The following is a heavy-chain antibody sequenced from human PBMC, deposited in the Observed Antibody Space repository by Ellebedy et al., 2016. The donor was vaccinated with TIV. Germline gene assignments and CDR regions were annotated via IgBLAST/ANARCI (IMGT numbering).Heavy chain of an antibody. CDR3: TRDVTPQYYDY. CDR2: IRSKAYGGTT. Sequence: GESLKISXTASGFTFGDYAMSWFRQAPGKGLEWVGFIRSKAYGGTTEYAASVKGRFTISRDDSKSIAYLQMNSLKTEDTAVYYCTRDVTPQYYDYWGQGTLVTVSS. J-gene: IGHJ4*02. CDR1: GFTFGDYA. V-gene: IGHV3-49*03. D-gene: IGHD2/OR15-2a*01.